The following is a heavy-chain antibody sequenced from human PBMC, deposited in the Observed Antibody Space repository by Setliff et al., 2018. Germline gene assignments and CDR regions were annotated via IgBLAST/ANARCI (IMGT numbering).Heavy chain of an antibody. CDR3: ARFGGGCSSSSCYASDL. CDR1: GYTFSTYG. CDR2: IITNTGKT. J-gene: IGHJ3*01. V-gene: IGHV1-18*01. D-gene: IGHD2-2*01. Sequence: ASVKVSCKASGYTFSTYGLHWVRQAPGQGPEWMGMIITNTGKTSYAQKFQGRVTMTTDTSTGTGYMELRSLRSDDTAVYFCARFGGGCSSSSCYASDLWGHGTMVTVSS.